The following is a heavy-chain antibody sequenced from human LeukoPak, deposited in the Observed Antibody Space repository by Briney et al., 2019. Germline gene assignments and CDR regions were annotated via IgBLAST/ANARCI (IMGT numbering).Heavy chain of an antibody. D-gene: IGHD3-22*01. CDR3: ARDRTYYYESSPYSSALGY. CDR2: IIPALGTS. V-gene: IGHV1-69*13. Sequence: ASVKVSCKASGGAFSSYAISWVRQAPGQGLEWMGGIIPALGTSTYAQKFQDRVTLTADESTSTAYMELSSLRYEDTAVYYCARDRTYYYESSPYSSALGYWGQGSLVTVPP. J-gene: IGHJ4*02. CDR1: GGAFSSYA.